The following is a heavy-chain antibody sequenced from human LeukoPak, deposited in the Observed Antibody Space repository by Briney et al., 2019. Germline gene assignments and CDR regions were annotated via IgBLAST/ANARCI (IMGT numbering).Heavy chain of an antibody. V-gene: IGHV4-59*12. D-gene: IGHD2-8*01. CDR2: IHYSGST. CDR3: ARDGGDGVDY. CDR1: GGSISSYY. Sequence: PSETLSLTCTVSGGSISSYYWSWIRQPPGKGLEWIGYIHYSGSTNYNPSLKSRVTMSVDTSKNQFSLKLSSVTAADTAVYYCARDGGDGVDYWGQGTLVTVSS. J-gene: IGHJ4*02.